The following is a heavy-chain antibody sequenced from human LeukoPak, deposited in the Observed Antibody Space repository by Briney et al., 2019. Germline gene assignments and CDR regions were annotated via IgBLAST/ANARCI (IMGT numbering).Heavy chain of an antibody. CDR1: GFTFTRYY. J-gene: IGHJ4*02. CDR3: AKAVGYTNGPE. D-gene: IGHD5-18*01. V-gene: IGHV1-46*01. Sequence: ASVKISCKASGFTFTRYYFHWVRQAPGQGLEWMGIVYPSAGTTTYAQKFQGRVTMTSETSTSTVYMELSSLGSEDTAVYYCAKAVGYTNGPEWGQGTLVTVSS. CDR2: VYPSAGTT.